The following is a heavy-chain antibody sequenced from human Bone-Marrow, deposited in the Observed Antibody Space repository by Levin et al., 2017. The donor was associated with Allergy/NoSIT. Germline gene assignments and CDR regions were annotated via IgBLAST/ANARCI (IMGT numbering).Heavy chain of an antibody. J-gene: IGHJ4*02. D-gene: IGHD5-24*01. CDR3: AKVGRYGDGYPAFDH. CDR2: ITGTGGSA. CDR1: GFTFSSYA. V-gene: IGHV3-23*01. Sequence: RAGGSLRLSCAGSGFTFSSYAMHWVRQAPGKGLEWVSGITGTGGSANYADSVKGRFTISRDNFNNTVFLQMNSLRGEDTAVYYCAKVGRYGDGYPAFDHWGQGTLVTVSS.